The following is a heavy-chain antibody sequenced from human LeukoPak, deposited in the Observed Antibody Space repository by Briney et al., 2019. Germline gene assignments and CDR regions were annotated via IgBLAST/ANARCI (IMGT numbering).Heavy chain of an antibody. D-gene: IGHD3-22*01. CDR3: ARGPSHYYDSSGFDFDY. J-gene: IGHJ4*02. Sequence: ASVKVSCKASGDTFSSYDINWVRQATGQGLEWMGWMNPNSGNTGYAQKFQGRVTMTRNTSISTAYMELSSLRSEDTAVYYCARGPSHYYDSSGFDFDYWGQGTLVTVSS. CDR1: GDTFSSYD. CDR2: MNPNSGNT. V-gene: IGHV1-8*01.